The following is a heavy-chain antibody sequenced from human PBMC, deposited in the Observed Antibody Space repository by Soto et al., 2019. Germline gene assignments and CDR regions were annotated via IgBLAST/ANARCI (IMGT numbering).Heavy chain of an antibody. J-gene: IGHJ2*01. V-gene: IGHV4-34*01. Sequence: QVQLQQWGAGPVRPLETLSLTCGVSGGSFSGYYWAWIRQSPGKGLEWIGEINDRGSINYHPSLKSRDSSSVDTSKNHCSLNLRSVTAADTAVYYCARESHDILTGPPWVWYFDLWGRGTLVTVSS. D-gene: IGHD3-9*01. CDR3: ARESHDILTGPPWVWYFDL. CDR1: GGSFSGYY. CDR2: INDRGSI.